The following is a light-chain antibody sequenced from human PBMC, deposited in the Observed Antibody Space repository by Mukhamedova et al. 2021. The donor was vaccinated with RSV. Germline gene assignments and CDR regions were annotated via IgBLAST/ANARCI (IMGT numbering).Light chain of an antibody. J-gene: IGLJ2*01. V-gene: IGLV3-19*01. Sequence: GQTVRITCQGDSLRSYYASWYQQKPGQAPVLVIYGKNNRPSGIPDRFSGSSSGNTASLTITGAQAEDEADYYCNSRASSSNHVVF. CDR3: NSRASSSNHVV. CDR2: GKN. CDR1: SLRSYY.